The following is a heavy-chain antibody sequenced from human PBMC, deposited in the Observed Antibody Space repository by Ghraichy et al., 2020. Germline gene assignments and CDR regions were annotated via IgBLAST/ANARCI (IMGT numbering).Heavy chain of an antibody. CDR2: FDTEDDKT. J-gene: IGHJ5*02. Sequence: ASVKVSCKVSGYTLTELSIHWVRQAPGQGLEWMGRFDTEDDKTIYAQKLKGRVTMTEDTSTDTAYMELSSLRSGDTAVYYCTTVVWFGEGMFDPFGQGTLVTVSS. V-gene: IGHV1-24*01. D-gene: IGHD3-10*01. CDR1: GYTLTELS. CDR3: TTVVWFGEGMFDP.